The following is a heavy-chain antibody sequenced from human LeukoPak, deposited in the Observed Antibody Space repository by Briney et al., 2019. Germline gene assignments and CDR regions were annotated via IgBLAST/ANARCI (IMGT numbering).Heavy chain of an antibody. Sequence: SETLSLTCTVSGGSISSYYWSWIRQPPGKGLEWIGYIYYSGSTNYNPSLKSRVTISVDTSKNQFSLKLSSVTAADTAVYYCARATDSGSFTFDYWGQGALVTVSS. D-gene: IGHD1-26*01. CDR2: IYYSGST. V-gene: IGHV4-59*01. CDR1: GGSISSYY. J-gene: IGHJ4*02. CDR3: ARATDSGSFTFDY.